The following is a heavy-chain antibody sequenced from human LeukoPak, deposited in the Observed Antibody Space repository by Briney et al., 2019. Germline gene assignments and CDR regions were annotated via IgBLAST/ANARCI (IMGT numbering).Heavy chain of an antibody. CDR3: ARVGSYAFDI. J-gene: IGHJ3*02. Sequence: SETLSLTCTVSGGSIGSYYWSWVRQPPGRGLEWIGYIHYSGSINSNPSLKSRVTISVDTSRNQFSLRLSSVTAADTAVYYCARVGSYAFDIWGQGTMVSVSS. CDR1: GGSIGSYY. V-gene: IGHV4-59*01. CDR2: IHYSGSI.